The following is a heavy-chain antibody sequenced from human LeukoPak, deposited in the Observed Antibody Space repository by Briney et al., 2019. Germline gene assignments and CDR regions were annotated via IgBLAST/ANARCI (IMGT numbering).Heavy chain of an antibody. J-gene: IGHJ4*02. D-gene: IGHD3-22*01. CDR3: ARIGYYDSSWFDY. Sequence: SETLSLTCAVYGGSFSGYYWSWIRQPPGKGLEWIGEINHSGSTNNNPSLKSRVTISVDTSKNQFSLKLSSVTAADTAGYYCARIGYYDSSWFDYWGQGTLVTVSS. CDR1: GGSFSGYY. CDR2: INHSGST. V-gene: IGHV4-34*01.